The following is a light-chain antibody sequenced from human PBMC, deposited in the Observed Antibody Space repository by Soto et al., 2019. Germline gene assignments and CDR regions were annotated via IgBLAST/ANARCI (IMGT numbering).Light chain of an antibody. Sequence: EIVLTQSPGTLCLSPGERATLSCRASQIVSSNYLAWYQQKPGQAPRLLLYGASTRATGIPARFSGSGSGTEFTLTISSLQSEDFAVYYCQHYNGCPPLITFGQGTRLEIK. CDR1: QIVSSN. CDR3: QHYNGCPPLIT. J-gene: IGKJ5*01. CDR2: GAS. V-gene: IGKV3-15*01.